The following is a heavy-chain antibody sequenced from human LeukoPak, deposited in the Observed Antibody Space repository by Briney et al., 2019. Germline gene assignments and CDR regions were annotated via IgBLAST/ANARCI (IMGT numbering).Heavy chain of an antibody. CDR3: ARGKTGTYFDY. V-gene: IGHV4-34*01. CDR1: GGSISSYY. D-gene: IGHD1-1*01. Sequence: SETLSLTCTVSGGSISSYYWSWIRQPPGKGLEWIGEINHSGSTNYNPSLKSRVIISVDTSKNQFSLKLSSVTAADTAVYYCARGKTGTYFDYWGQGTLVTVSS. CDR2: INHSGST. J-gene: IGHJ4*02.